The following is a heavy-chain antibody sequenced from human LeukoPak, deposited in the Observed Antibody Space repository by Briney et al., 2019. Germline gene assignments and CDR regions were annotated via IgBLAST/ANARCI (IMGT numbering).Heavy chain of an antibody. CDR2: INPNSGGT. CDR3: ARGLQSGYYYMDV. V-gene: IGHV1-2*02. Sequence: ASVKVSCKASGYTFTGYYMHWVRQAPGQGLEWMGWINPNSGGTNYAQKFQGRATMTRDTSISTAYMELSRLRSDDTAVYYCARGLQSGYYYMDVWGKGTTVTVSS. D-gene: IGHD3-10*01. CDR1: GYTFTGYY. J-gene: IGHJ6*03.